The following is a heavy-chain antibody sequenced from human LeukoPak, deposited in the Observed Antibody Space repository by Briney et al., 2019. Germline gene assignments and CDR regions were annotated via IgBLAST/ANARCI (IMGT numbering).Heavy chain of an antibody. D-gene: IGHD3-10*01. V-gene: IGHV4-34*01. CDR2: IHNSGTT. CDR3: ARRYYYNLGSFPFDF. CDR1: GGPFSGYF. Sequence: PSETLSLTCAVSGGPFSGYFWSWIHQSSGKGLEWIGEIHNSGTTNYNPSLNSRVTISEDTSKNQFYLNLSSVTAADTAVYYCARRYYYNLGSFPFDFWGQGTLVTVSS. J-gene: IGHJ4*02.